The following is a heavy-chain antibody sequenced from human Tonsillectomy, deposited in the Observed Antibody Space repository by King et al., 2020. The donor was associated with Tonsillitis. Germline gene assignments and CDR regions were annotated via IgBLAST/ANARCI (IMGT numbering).Heavy chain of an antibody. Sequence: VQLVESGGGLVQPGGSLRLSCAASGFTVSFNSMSWVRQAPGKGLEWVSVIYSGGSTYYSDSVKGRFSISRDKSKNTLYLQMNSLRAEDTAVYYCARDPAAAAIFDYWGQGTLVTVSS. J-gene: IGHJ4*02. D-gene: IGHD6-13*01. CDR1: GFTVSFNS. V-gene: IGHV3-66*01. CDR3: ARDPAAAAIFDY. CDR2: IYSGGST.